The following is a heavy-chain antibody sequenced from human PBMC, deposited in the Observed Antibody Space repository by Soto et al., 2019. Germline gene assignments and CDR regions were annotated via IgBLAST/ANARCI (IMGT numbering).Heavy chain of an antibody. J-gene: IGHJ6*02. V-gene: IGHV1-2*02. CDR2: VNPSSGGT. D-gene: IGHD4-17*01. CDR1: GFTDCY. CDR3: AREGSADYGSYGMDI. Sequence: QVQLVQSGTEVRKPGASVKVSCKASGFTDCYIHWVRQAPGQGLEWMGWVNPSSGGTNYAQKFQGRVAMTRDTFISTAYMELSSLQSDDTAVYYCAREGSADYGSYGMDIWGQGTTVTVSS.